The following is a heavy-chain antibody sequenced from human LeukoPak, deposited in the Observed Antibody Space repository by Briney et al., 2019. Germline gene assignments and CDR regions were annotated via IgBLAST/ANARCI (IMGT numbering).Heavy chain of an antibody. CDR2: INPSGGST. D-gene: IGHD3-9*01. V-gene: IGHV1-46*01. CDR1: GYTFTSYY. Sequence: ASVKVSCKASGYTFTSYYMHWVRQAPVQGLKWMGIINPSGGSTSYAQRFQGRVTMTRDMSTSTVYMELSSLRSEDTAVYYCERGEGYDDIFDYWGQGTLVNVSS. CDR3: ERGEGYDDIFDY. J-gene: IGHJ4*02.